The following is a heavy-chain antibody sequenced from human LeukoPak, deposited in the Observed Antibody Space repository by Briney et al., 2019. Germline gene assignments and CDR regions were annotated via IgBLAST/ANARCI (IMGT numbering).Heavy chain of an antibody. D-gene: IGHD6-13*01. CDR1: GYTFTSYD. CDR3: ARGRGSSSWFGRPSLRFDY. Sequence: ASVKVSCKASGYTFTSYDINWVRQAPGQGLEWMGWMNSNSGNTGYAQKFQGRVTMTRNTSLSTAYMELSSLRSEDTAVYYCARGRGSSSWFGRPSLRFDYWGQGTLVTVSS. CDR2: MNSNSGNT. V-gene: IGHV1-8*01. J-gene: IGHJ4*02.